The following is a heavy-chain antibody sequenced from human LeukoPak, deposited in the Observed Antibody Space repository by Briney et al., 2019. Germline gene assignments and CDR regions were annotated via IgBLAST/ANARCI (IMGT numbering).Heavy chain of an antibody. CDR1: GYTFASYG. CDR2: FSVYSGNT. V-gene: IGHV1-18*01. J-gene: IGHJ5*02. CDR3: ARDGWSLGP. D-gene: IGHD2-8*01. Sequence: GASVKVSCKASGYTFASYGVTWVRQAPGQGPEWMAWFSVYSGNTEYAQKFQDRVTLTADTSTSTVYMELRSLRSDDTAVYYCARDGWSLGPWGQGTLVTVSS.